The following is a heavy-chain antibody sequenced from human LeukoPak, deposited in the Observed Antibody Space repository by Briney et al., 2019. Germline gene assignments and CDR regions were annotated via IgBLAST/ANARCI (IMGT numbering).Heavy chain of an antibody. CDR3: ARGRYSSLPDC. D-gene: IGHD5-18*01. CDR2: IYYSGST. V-gene: IGHV4-59*01. J-gene: IGHJ4*02. Sequence: SETLSLTCTVSGGSITSYYWSWIRQPPGKGLEWIGYIYYSGSTNYNPSLKSRVTISVDTSKNQFSLKLSSVTAADTAVYYCARGRYSSLPDCWGQGTLVTVSS. CDR1: GGSITSYY.